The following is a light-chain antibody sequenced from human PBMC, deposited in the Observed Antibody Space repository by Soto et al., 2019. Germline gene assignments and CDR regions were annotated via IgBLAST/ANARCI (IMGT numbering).Light chain of an antibody. CDR1: QSVSSSY. CDR2: DAS. J-gene: IGKJ1*01. Sequence: EIVLTQSPGTLSLSPGERATLSCRASQSVSSSYLAWYQQKPGQAPRLLIYDASSRATGIPDRFSGSGSGTDFTLTIRRLEPEDFAVYYCQQYGSSPWTFGKGTKVEIK. CDR3: QQYGSSPWT. V-gene: IGKV3-20*01.